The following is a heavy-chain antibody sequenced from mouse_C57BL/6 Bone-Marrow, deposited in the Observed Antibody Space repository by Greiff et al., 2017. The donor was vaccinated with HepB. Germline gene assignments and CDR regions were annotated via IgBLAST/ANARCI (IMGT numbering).Heavy chain of an antibody. V-gene: IGHV14-4*01. CDR3: TTGLPYYFDY. J-gene: IGHJ2*01. CDR1: GFNIKDDY. D-gene: IGHD3-1*01. CDR2: IDPENGDT. Sequence: EVQLQQSGAELVRPGASVKLSCTASGFNIKDDYMHWVKQRPEQGLEWIGWIDPENGDTEYASKFQGKATITADTSSNTAYLQLSSLTSEDTAVYYCTTGLPYYFDYCGQGTTLTVSS.